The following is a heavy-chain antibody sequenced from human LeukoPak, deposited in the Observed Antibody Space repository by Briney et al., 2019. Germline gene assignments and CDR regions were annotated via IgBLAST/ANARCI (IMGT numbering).Heavy chain of an antibody. D-gene: IGHD6-19*01. J-gene: IGHJ6*02. Sequence: LSETLSLTCAVSGGSISSSNWWSWVRQPPGKGLEWIGEIYHSGSTNYNPSFKSRVTMSVDKSKNQLSLNLSSVIAADTAVYYCAREVISVAGYGMDVWGQGTTVTVSS. CDR1: GGSISSSNW. CDR2: IYHSGST. V-gene: IGHV4-4*02. CDR3: AREVISVAGYGMDV.